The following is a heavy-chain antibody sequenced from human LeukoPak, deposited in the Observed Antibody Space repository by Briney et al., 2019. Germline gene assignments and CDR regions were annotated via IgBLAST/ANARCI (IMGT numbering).Heavy chain of an antibody. CDR2: ISSSSTI. J-gene: IGHJ4*02. Sequence: GGSLRLSCAASGFTFSSYSMNWVRQAPGKGLEWVSYISSSSTIYYADSVKGRFTISRDNAKNSLYLQMNSLRAEDTAVYYCARAQLVSMVADYWGQGTLVTVSS. V-gene: IGHV3-48*04. D-gene: IGHD1-1*01. CDR3: ARAQLVSMVADY. CDR1: GFTFSSYS.